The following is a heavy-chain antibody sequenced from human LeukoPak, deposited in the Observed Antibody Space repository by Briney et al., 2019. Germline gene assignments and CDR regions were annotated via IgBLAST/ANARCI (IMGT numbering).Heavy chain of an antibody. CDR3: ARGGAGMGYYYYYGMDV. Sequence: GASVKVSCKASGGTFSSYAISWVRQAPGQGLEWMGRIIPILGIANYAQKSQGRVTITADKSTSTAYMELSSLRSEDTDVYYCARGGAGMGYYYYYGMDVWGQGTTVTVSS. D-gene: IGHD6-13*01. V-gene: IGHV1-69*04. CDR1: GGTFSSYA. CDR2: IIPILGIA. J-gene: IGHJ6*02.